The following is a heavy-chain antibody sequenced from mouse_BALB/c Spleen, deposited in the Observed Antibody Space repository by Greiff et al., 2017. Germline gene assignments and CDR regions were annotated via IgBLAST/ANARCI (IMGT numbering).Heavy chain of an antibody. Sequence: EVMLVESGGGLVKPGGSLKLSCAASGFTFSSYAMSWVRQSPEKRLEWVAEISSGGSYTYYPDTVTGRFTISRDNAKNTLYLEMSSLRSEDTAMYYCARDGITTYYAMDYWGQGTSVTVSS. CDR1: GFTFSSYA. V-gene: IGHV5-9-4*01. CDR3: ARDGITTYYAMDY. D-gene: IGHD2-4*01. CDR2: ISSGGSYT. J-gene: IGHJ4*01.